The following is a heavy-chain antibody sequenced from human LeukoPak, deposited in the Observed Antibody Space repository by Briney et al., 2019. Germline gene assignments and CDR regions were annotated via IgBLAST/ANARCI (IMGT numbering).Heavy chain of an antibody. CDR3: AKGGGGRYFDWLLNNDAFDI. D-gene: IGHD3-9*01. CDR1: GYTFTGYY. V-gene: IGHV1-2*02. CDR2: INPNSGGT. Sequence: ASVKVSCKASGYTFTGYYMHWVQQAPGQGLEWMGWINPNSGGTNYAQKFQGRVTMTRDTSISTAYMELSRLRSDDTAVYYCAKGGGGRYFDWLLNNDAFDIWGQGTMVTVSS. J-gene: IGHJ3*02.